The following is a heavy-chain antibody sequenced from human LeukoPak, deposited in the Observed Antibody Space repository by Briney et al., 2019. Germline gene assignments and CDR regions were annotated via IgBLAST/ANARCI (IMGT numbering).Heavy chain of an antibody. CDR2: INHSGSA. V-gene: IGHV4-34*01. Sequence: SETLSLTCAVYGGSFSGYYWSWIRQPPGKGLEWIGEINHSGSANYNPSLKSRVTISVDTSKNQFSLKLSSVAAADTAVYYCARARRITIFGVVRGELDYWGQGTLVTVSS. J-gene: IGHJ4*02. CDR1: GGSFSGYY. D-gene: IGHD3-3*01. CDR3: ARARRITIFGVVRGELDY.